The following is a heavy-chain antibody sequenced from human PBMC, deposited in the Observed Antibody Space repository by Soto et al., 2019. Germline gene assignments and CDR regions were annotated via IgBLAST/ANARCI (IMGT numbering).Heavy chain of an antibody. V-gene: IGHV3-23*01. CDR3: AKDLPPYYYDSSGPHPFDAFDI. CDR2: ISGSGGST. J-gene: IGHJ3*02. D-gene: IGHD3-22*01. CDR1: GFTFSSYA. Sequence: GGSLRLSCAASGFTFSSYAMSWVRQAPGKGLEWVSAISGSGGSTYYADSVKGRFTISRDNSKNTLYLQMNSLRAEDTAVYYCAKDLPPYYYDSSGPHPFDAFDIWGQGTMVTVSS.